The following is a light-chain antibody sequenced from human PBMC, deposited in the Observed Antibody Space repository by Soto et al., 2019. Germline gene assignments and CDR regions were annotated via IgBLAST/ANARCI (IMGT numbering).Light chain of an antibody. J-gene: IGKJ4*01. CDR3: HQYGISP. CDR1: QSVSSSY. V-gene: IGKV3-20*01. Sequence: EIVLTHSPCTLSLSPGSRATLSCRASQSVSSSYLAWYQQKPGQAPRLLIYGASSRATGIPERFSGSGSGTEFTLTISRLEPEDFAVYYCHQYGISPFGGGTKVDIK. CDR2: GAS.